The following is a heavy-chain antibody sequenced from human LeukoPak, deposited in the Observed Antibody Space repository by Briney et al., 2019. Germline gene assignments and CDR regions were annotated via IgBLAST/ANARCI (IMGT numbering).Heavy chain of an antibody. CDR1: GCTFSSFA. CDR2: IIPIFGTA. Sequence: SVRVSCKASGCTFSSFAISWLRQAPGQGFEWMGGIIPIFGTAHYGQKFQGRVVITADKSTSTAYMELNSLRSDDTATYFCAREKIESKKRPTMTNMKFDIGREGT. D-gene: IGHD1/OR15-1a*01. V-gene: IGHV1-69*06. J-gene: IGHJ3*02. CDR3: AREKIESKKRPTMTNMKFDI.